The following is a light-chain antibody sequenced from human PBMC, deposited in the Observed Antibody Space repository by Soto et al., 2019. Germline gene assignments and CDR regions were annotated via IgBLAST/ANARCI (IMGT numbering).Light chain of an antibody. Sequence: DIVVTQSPLSLPVTPGEPASISCRSSQSLLHSDGYNYLDWYLQKPGQSPQLLICLGSSRASGFPDRFSGSGSGTDFTLKISRVEAEDVGVYYCLQALQTPPWTFGQGTKVDIK. CDR3: LQALQTPPWT. CDR2: LGS. CDR1: QSLLHSDGYNY. V-gene: IGKV2-28*01. J-gene: IGKJ1*01.